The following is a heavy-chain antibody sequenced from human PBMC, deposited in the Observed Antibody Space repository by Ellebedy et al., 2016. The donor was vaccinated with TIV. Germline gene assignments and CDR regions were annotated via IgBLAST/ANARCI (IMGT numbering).Heavy chain of an antibody. CDR3: TKLRSI. CDR1: GFNFEKVW. CDR2: VKSKADGGTI. V-gene: IGHV3-15*01. J-gene: IGHJ3*02. Sequence: PGGSLRLSCQASGFNFEKVWMNWVRQVPGKGLEWVGRVKSKADGGTIDHSAPVKDRFILSRDDSKDMFYLQMDSLKVEDTAIYYCTKLRSIWGQGTQVTVST. D-gene: IGHD4-17*01.